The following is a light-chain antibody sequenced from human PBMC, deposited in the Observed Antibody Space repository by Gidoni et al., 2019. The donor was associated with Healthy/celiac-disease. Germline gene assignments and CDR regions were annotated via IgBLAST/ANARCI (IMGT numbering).Light chain of an antibody. J-gene: IGKJ1*01. CDR3: QQYGSSPWT. Sequence: IVLTKSPGTLSLSPGERATLSCRASQSVSSSYLAWYQQKPGQAPRLLIYVASSRATGIPDRFSGSGSGTDFTLTISRLEPEDFAVYYCQQYGSSPWTFGQGTKVEIK. CDR1: QSVSSSY. CDR2: VAS. V-gene: IGKV3-20*01.